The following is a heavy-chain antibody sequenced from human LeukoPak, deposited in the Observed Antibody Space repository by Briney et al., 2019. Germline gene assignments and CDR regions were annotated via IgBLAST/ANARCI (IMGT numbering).Heavy chain of an antibody. D-gene: IGHD2-8*02. CDR2: IKQDGSQK. CDR3: TRQNCTGGSCSYVDC. V-gene: IGHV3-7*05. J-gene: IGHJ4*02. CDR1: GFTFSSYW. Sequence: GGSLRLSCAASGFTFSSYWMNWVRQAPGKGLEWVANIKQDGSQKYYVDSVKDRFTISRDSTKNSLYLQMNSLKMEDTAVYYCTRQNCTGGSCSYVDCWGQGTLVTVSS.